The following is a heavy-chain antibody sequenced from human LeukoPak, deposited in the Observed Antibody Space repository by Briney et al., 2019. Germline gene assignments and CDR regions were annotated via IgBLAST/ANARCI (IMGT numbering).Heavy chain of an antibody. Sequence: ASVKVSCKVSGYTLTELSMHWVRQAPGKGLEWMGGFDREDGETIYAQKFQGRVTMTEDTSTDTAYMELSSLRSEDTAVYYCATGIYGYYDSSGYRLPNWFDPWGQGTLVTVSS. CDR2: FDREDGET. J-gene: IGHJ5*02. D-gene: IGHD3-22*01. CDR3: ATGIYGYYDSSGYRLPNWFDP. V-gene: IGHV1-24*01. CDR1: GYTLTELS.